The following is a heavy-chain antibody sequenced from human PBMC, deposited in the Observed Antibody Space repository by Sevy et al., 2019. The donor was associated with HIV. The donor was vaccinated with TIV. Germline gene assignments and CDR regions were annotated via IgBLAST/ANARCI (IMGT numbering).Heavy chain of an antibody. Sequence: SETLSLTCTVSGGSISSYYWSWFRQPPGKGLEWIGRIYTSGSTNYTPAPRSRVTMSVDTAKNQFSLKLSSVTAADTAVYYCAREYSSSWYYFDYWGQGTLVTVSS. J-gene: IGHJ4*02. CDR2: IYTSGST. D-gene: IGHD6-13*01. V-gene: IGHV4-4*07. CDR3: AREYSSSWYYFDY. CDR1: GGSISSYY.